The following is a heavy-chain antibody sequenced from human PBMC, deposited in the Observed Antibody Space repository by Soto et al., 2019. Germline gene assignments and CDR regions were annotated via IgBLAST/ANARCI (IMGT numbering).Heavy chain of an antibody. Sequence: QLQLQESGPGLVKPSETLSLTCTVSGGSISSSSYYWGWIRHPPGKGLEWIGSIYYSGSTYYNPSLKSRVTISVDTSKNQFSLKLSSVTAADTAVYYCASTLTTVTTPGYYYGMDVWGQGTTVTVSS. CDR3: ASTLTTVTTPGYYYGMDV. J-gene: IGHJ6*02. V-gene: IGHV4-39*01. CDR2: IYYSGST. CDR1: GGSISSSSYY. D-gene: IGHD4-17*01.